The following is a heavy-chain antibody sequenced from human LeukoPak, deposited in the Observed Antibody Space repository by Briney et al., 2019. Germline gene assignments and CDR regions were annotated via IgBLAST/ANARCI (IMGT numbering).Heavy chain of an antibody. CDR3: ARGDLTMILEVTEYYFDY. J-gene: IGHJ4*02. D-gene: IGHD3-22*01. CDR1: GYTFTDYY. Sequence: ASVKVSCKASGYTFTDYYIHWVRQAPGQGLEWMGWINPNSGGTNYAQKFQGRVTMTGDTSISTAYMELSNLRSDDPAVYFCARGDLTMILEVTEYYFDYWGQGTLVTVSS. CDR2: INPNSGGT. V-gene: IGHV1-2*02.